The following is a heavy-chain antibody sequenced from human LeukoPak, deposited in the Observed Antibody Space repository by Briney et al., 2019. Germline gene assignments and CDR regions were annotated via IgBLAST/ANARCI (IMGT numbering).Heavy chain of an antibody. J-gene: IGHJ4*02. CDR1: GGTFSSYA. D-gene: IGHD6-13*01. V-gene: IGHV1-69*13. Sequence: GASVKVSCKASGGTFSSYAISWVRQALGQGLEWMGGIIPIFGTANYAQKFQGRVTITADESTSTAYMELSSLRSEDTAVYYCARSDQYSSSWSLDYWGQGTLVTVSS. CDR2: IIPIFGTA. CDR3: ARSDQYSSSWSLDY.